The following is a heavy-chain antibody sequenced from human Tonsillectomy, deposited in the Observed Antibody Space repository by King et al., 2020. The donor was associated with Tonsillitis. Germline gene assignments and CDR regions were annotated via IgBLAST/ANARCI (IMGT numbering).Heavy chain of an antibody. J-gene: IGHJ4*02. CDR3: AKERYRDSSSWYPVYFDY. CDR2: ISYDGSNK. CDR1: GFTFSSYG. Sequence: VQLVESGGGVVQPGRSLRLSCAASGFTFSSYGMHWVRQAPGKGLEWVAVISYDGSNKYYADSVKGRFTISRDNSKNTLYLQMNSLRAEDTAVYYCAKERYRDSSSWYPVYFDYWGQGTLVTVSS. V-gene: IGHV3-30*18. D-gene: IGHD6-13*01.